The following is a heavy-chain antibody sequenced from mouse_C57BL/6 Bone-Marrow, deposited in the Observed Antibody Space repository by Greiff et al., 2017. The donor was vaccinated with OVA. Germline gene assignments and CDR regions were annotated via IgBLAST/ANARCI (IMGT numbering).Heavy chain of an antibody. CDR1: GFTFSDYY. CDR3: SRHYGSTYAMDY. Sequence: EVMLVESGGGLVQPGGSLKLSCAASGFTFSDYYMYWVRQTPEKRLEWVAYISNGGGSTYYPDTVKGRFTISRDNAKNTLYLQMSRLKSEDTAMYYCSRHYGSTYAMDYGGQGTSVTVSS. V-gene: IGHV5-12*01. J-gene: IGHJ4*01. D-gene: IGHD1-1*01. CDR2: ISNGGGST.